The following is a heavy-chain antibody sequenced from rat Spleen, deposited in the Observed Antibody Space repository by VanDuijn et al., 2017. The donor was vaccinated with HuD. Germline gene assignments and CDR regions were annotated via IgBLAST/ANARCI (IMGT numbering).Heavy chain of an antibody. CDR2: MWSGGST. D-gene: IGHD1-2*01. J-gene: IGHJ4*01. Sequence: QVQLMESGPGLVQPSETLSLTCTVSGFSLTSYSVHWVRQPPGKGLEWMGVMWSGGSTDYDSALKSRLSISRDTSKNQVFLKMNRLQSEDTSTYFWARAPYTIARGYVMDAWGQGASVTFSS. CDR1: GFSLTSYS. V-gene: IGHV2-45*01. CDR3: ARAPYTIARGYVMDA.